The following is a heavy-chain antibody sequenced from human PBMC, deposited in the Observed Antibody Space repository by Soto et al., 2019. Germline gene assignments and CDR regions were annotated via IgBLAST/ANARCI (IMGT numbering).Heavy chain of an antibody. CDR1: GFSLTTRGLG. CDR3: AHTVSPRVFDH. V-gene: IGHV2-5*02. Sequence: QITLKESGPTLVKPTQTLTLTCTFSGFSLTTRGLGVGWIRQPPGKALEWLALIYWDDDQRYSPSLKSRLTITKDTSKNQVVLTMTNMDPLDTATYYCAHTVSPRVFDHWGQGTLVTVSS. CDR2: IYWDDDQ. J-gene: IGHJ4*02.